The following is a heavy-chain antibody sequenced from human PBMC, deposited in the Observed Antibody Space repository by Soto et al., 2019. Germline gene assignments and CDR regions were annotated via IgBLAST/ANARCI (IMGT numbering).Heavy chain of an antibody. CDR3: ARRLTHAFDI. D-gene: IGHD2-21*02. CDR2: INGDGSGT. Sequence: GGSLRLCCSASGFTFSSYWMHWARQAPGRGLVWVSRINGDGSGTTYADSVKGRFTISRDNAKNTLYLQMSSLRAEDTAVYYCARRLTHAFDIWGQGTMVTVS. CDR1: GFTFSSYW. J-gene: IGHJ3*02. V-gene: IGHV3-74*01.